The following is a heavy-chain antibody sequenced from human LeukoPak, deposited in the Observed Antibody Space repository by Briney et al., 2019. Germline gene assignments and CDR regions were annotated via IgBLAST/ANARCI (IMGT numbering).Heavy chain of an antibody. CDR1: GFTFSDYY. CDR2: ISSSSSYT. V-gene: IGHV3-11*06. CDR3: ARRDFSWYGVYYYGMDG. J-gene: IGHJ6*04. Sequence: GGSLRLSCAASGFTFSDYYMSWILQAPGKGLEWVSYISSSSSYTNYADSVKCRFTISRDNAKNSLYLQRNSLRAEDTAVYYCARRDFSWYGVYYYGMDGWGKGSTVTVSS. D-gene: IGHD6-13*01.